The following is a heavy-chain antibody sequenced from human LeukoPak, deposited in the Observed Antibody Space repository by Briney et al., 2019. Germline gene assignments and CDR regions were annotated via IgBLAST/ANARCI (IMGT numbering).Heavy chain of an antibody. D-gene: IGHD3-3*01. V-gene: IGHV3-21*01. CDR1: AFSLNAYN. CDR2: ISYTGTYI. J-gene: IGHJ3*02. Sequence: PGGSLRLSCAASAFSLNAYNMNWVRQAPGKGLEWVSSISYTGTYIYYADSVKGRFTISRDNAKNSLYLQMNSLRAEDTAVYYCARDRSVVRFLEWLLDAFDIWGQGTMVTVSS. CDR3: ARDRSVVRFLEWLLDAFDI.